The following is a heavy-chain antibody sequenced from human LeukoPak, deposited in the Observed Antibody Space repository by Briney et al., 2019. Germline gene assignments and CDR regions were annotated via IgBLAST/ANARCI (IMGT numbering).Heavy chain of an antibody. V-gene: IGHV4-34*01. J-gene: IGHJ6*02. D-gene: IGHD3-3*01. CDR2: INHSGST. Sequence: PSETLSLTCAVYGGSFSGYYWSWIRQPPGKGLEWIGEINHSGSTNYNPSLKSRVTISVDTSKNQFSLKLSSVTAADTAVYYCARARYYDFWSGYYNEGYGMDVWGQGTTVTVSS. CDR1: GGSFSGYY. CDR3: ARARYYDFWSGYYNEGYGMDV.